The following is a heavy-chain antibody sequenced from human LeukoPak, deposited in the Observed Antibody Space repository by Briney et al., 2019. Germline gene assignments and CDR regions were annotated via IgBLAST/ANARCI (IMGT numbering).Heavy chain of an antibody. D-gene: IGHD5-18*01. CDR3: ARDTAMASFDY. J-gene: IGHJ4*02. CDR2: ISAYNGNT. V-gene: IGHV1-18*01. Sequence: GASVKVSCKPSSYTFTSYGISWVRQAPGQGLEWMGWISAYNGNTNYAQKLQGRVTMTTDTSTSTAYMELRSLRSDDTAVYYCARDTAMASFDYWGQGTLVTVSS. CDR1: SYTFTSYG.